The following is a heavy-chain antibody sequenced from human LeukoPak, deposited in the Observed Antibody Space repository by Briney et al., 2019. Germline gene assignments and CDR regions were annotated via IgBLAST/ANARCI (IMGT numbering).Heavy chain of an antibody. CDR1: GGSISSGSYY. J-gene: IGHJ4*02. V-gene: IGHV4-61*02. D-gene: IGHD3-16*01. CDR3: ARGWIMITFGGVFFDY. Sequence: PSETLSLTCTVSGGSISSGSYYWSWIRQPAGKGLEWIGRIYTSGSTNYNPSLKSRVTISVDTSKNQFSLKLSSVTAADTAVYYCARGWIMITFGGVFFDYWGQGTLVTVSS. CDR2: IYTSGST.